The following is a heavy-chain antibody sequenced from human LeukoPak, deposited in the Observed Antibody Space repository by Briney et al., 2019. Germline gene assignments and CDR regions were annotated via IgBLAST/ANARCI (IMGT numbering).Heavy chain of an antibody. J-gene: IGHJ3*02. V-gene: IGHV4-34*01. Sequence: PSETLSLTCAVYGGSLSGYYWSWIRQPPGKGLEWIGEINHSGSTNYNPSLKSRVTISVDTSKNQFSLKLTSVTAADTAVYYCARYRAFDIWGQGTMVTVSS. CDR3: ARYRAFDI. CDR2: INHSGST. CDR1: GGSLSGYY.